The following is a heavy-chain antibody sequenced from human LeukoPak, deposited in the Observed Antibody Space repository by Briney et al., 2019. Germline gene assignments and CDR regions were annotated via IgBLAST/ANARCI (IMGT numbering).Heavy chain of an antibody. V-gene: IGHV3-21*01. D-gene: IGHD1-14*01. J-gene: IGHJ4*02. CDR2: IGPTGTDR. CDR1: GFTFSSCG. CDR3: ATETIGRHYDY. Sequence: PGGSLRLSCAASGFTFSSCGFNWVRQAPGRGLEWVSSIGPTGTDRYYADSVRGRFSISRDNAKNSMYLQMDSLRDEDTAVYYCATETIGRHYDYWGQGTLLTVSS.